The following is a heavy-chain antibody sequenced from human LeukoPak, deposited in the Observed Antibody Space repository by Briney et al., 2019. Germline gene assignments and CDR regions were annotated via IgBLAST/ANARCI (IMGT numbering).Heavy chain of an antibody. Sequence: PGGSLRLSCAASGFTFSSYSMNWVRQAPGKGLKWVSSISSSSSYIYYADSVKGRFTISRDNAKNSLYLQMNSLRAEDTAVYYCARGSYSSGWSFDYWGQGTLVTVSS. CDR3: ARGSYSSGWSFDY. V-gene: IGHV3-21*01. J-gene: IGHJ4*02. CDR2: ISSSSSYI. CDR1: GFTFSSYS. D-gene: IGHD6-19*01.